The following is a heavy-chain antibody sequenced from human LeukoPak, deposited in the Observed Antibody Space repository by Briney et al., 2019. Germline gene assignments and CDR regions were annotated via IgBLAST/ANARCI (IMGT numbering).Heavy chain of an antibody. J-gene: IGHJ4*02. D-gene: IGHD1-1*01. V-gene: IGHV3-73*01. CDR2: IRSKAKNYAT. CDR1: GLTFSGSA. Sequence: GGSLRPSCAASGLTFSGSAMHWVRQASGKGLEWVGLIRSKAKNYATAYNASVEGRFTISRDDSRNTAYLQMNSLKTEDTAVYYCTRQGASLDYWGQGTLVTVSS. CDR3: TRQGASLDY.